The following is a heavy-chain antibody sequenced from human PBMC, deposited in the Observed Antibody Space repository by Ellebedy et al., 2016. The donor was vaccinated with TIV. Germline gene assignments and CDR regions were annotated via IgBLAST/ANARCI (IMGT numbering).Heavy chain of an antibody. J-gene: IGHJ6*02. D-gene: IGHD6-13*01. Sequence: PGGSLRLSCAVSGFTFSAYCMTWIRQAPGKGLEGVYYISISSSYTNSPDSVKGRFTISRDNAKNSLYLQMNSLRAEDTAVYYCARGRGFSSSWYRSRFYYGMDVWGQGTTVTVSS. CDR2: ISISSSYT. CDR3: ARGRGFSSSWYRSRFYYGMDV. CDR1: GFTFSAYC. V-gene: IGHV3-11*06.